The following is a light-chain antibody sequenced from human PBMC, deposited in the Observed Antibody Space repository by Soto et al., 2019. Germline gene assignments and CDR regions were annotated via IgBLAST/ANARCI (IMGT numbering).Light chain of an antibody. CDR3: QQYNNWPLT. CDR1: QSIRSW. Sequence: DIQMTQSPSTLPASVGDRVTVTCRASQSIRSWLAWYQEKPGKAPKLLIYKASLLETGVPSRFSGSASGTEFTLTISSLQSEDFAVYYCQQYNNWPLTFGQGTRLEIK. CDR2: KAS. V-gene: IGKV1-5*03. J-gene: IGKJ5*01.